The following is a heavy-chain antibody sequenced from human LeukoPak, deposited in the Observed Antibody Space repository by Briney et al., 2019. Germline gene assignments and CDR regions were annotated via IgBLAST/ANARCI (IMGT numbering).Heavy chain of an antibody. CDR3: ARDGFGGSEWFGESYYYYYYMDV. Sequence: SQTLSLTCTVSGGSISSGDYYWSWIRQPPGKGLEWIGYIYYSGSTYYNPSLKSRVTISVDTSKNQFSLKLSSVTAADTAVYYCARDGFGGSEWFGESYYYYYYMDVWGKGTTVTVSS. CDR2: IYYSGST. V-gene: IGHV4-30-4*08. J-gene: IGHJ6*03. CDR1: GGSISSGDYY. D-gene: IGHD3-10*01.